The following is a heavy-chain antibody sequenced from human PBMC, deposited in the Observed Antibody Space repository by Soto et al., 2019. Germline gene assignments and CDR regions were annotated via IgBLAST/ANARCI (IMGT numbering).Heavy chain of an antibody. CDR2: IYYSGSA. D-gene: IGHD3-10*01. J-gene: IGHJ6*02. CDR3: ARGVGFGYYYYHMDL. CDR1: GDSVTSVIDY. Sequence: NPSETLSLTCTVSGDSVTSVIDYWSWIRHPPGKGLEWIGYIYYSGSADYNPSLGSRVTISIDTSKNQFSLKLTSVTAADTAVYYCARGVGFGYYYYHMDLWGQGTTVTVSS. V-gene: IGHV4-61*01.